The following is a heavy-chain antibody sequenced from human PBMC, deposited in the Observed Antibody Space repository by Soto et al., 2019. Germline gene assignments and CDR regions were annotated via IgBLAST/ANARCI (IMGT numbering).Heavy chain of an antibody. CDR3: AHFATYGGTFYHRALDVFDV. J-gene: IGHJ3*01. D-gene: IGHD1-1*01. CDR1: GFSLRTSGVG. CDR2: IYWDDDK. Sequence: QITLKESGPPLVKPTQTLTLTCTFSGFSLRTSGVGVGWIRQPPGKALECLALIYWDDDKRYTPSLKSRLTVPKDTSKDQVVLTMTNMDPVDTATYYCAHFATYGGTFYHRALDVFDVWGQGTTVTVSS. V-gene: IGHV2-5*02.